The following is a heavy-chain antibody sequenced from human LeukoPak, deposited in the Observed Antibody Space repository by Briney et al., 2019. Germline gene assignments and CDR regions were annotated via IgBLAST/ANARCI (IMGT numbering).Heavy chain of an antibody. D-gene: IGHD1-26*01. V-gene: IGHV3-23*01. CDR2: ISGGGGSI. CDR3: ARESSYGDY. Sequence: GGSLRLSCAASGFTFSSYAMSWVRQAPGRGLEWVTAISGGGGSIYYADSVKGRFTISRDNAKNSLYLQMNSLRAEDTAVYYCARESSYGDYWGQGTLVTVSS. J-gene: IGHJ4*02. CDR1: GFTFSSYA.